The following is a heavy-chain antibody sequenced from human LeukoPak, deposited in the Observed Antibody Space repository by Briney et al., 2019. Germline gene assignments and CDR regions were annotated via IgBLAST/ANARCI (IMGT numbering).Heavy chain of an antibody. CDR1: GGSISSGTYY. D-gene: IGHD3-10*01. CDR3: ARNTYYYHSGTYLDY. V-gene: IGHV4-61*09. J-gene: IGHJ4*02. Sequence: SQTLSLTCTVSGGSISSGTYYWSWIRQPAGKGLEWIGHIFTSGSTNYNPSLKSRVTISVDTSKNQFSPKLTAVTAADTAVYYCARNTYYYHSGTYLDYWGQGILVTVSS. CDR2: IFTSGST.